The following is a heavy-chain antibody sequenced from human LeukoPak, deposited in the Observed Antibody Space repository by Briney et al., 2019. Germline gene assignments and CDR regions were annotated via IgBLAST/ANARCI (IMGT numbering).Heavy chain of an antibody. V-gene: IGHV3-30*18. CDR1: GFTFSSYG. D-gene: IGHD3-9*01. CDR2: ISYDGSNK. J-gene: IGHJ4*02. Sequence: PGRSLTLSCAASGFTFSSYGMHWVRQAPGKGLEWVAVISYDGSNKYYADSVKGRFTISRDNSKNTLYLQMNSLRAEDTAVYYCAKGPNYDILTGLDYWGQGTLVTVSS. CDR3: AKGPNYDILTGLDY.